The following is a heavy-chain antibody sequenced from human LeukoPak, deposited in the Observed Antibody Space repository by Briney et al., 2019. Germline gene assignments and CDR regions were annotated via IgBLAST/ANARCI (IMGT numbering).Heavy chain of an antibody. D-gene: IGHD5-18*01. J-gene: IGHJ6*04. CDR2: INAGNGNT. Sequence: ASVKVSCKASGHTSTSYAMHWVRQAPGQRLEWMGWINAGNGNTKYSQKFQGRVTITRDTSASTAYMELSSLRSEDTAVYYRAREGYSYGYSHYGMDAWGKGTTVTVSS. CDR3: AREGYSYGYSHYGMDA. V-gene: IGHV1-3*01. CDR1: GHTSTSYA.